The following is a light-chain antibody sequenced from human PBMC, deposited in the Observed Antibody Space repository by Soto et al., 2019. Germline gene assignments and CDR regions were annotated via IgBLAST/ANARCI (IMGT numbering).Light chain of an antibody. J-gene: IGKJ4*01. CDR2: DAS. V-gene: IGKV3-11*01. CDR3: QQRSNWPLT. CDR1: QSVSSY. Sequence: EIVLTQSPATLSLSPGERATLSCRASQSVSSYLAWYQQKPGQAPRLLIYDASNRATGIPARFSGNGSVTDFTITISSLEPEDFAVYYCQQRSNWPLTFGGGTKVEIK.